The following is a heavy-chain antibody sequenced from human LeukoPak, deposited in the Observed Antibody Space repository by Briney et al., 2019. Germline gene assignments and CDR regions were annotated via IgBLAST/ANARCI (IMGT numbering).Heavy chain of an antibody. Sequence: PGGSLRLSCAASGFTYSSYSMNWVRQAPGKGLEWVSSISSSSSYIYYADSVKGRFTISRDNAKNSLYLQMNSLRAEDTAVYYCARVGEQLVYYFDYWGQGTLVTVSS. J-gene: IGHJ4*02. CDR2: ISSSSSYI. CDR3: ARVGEQLVYYFDY. V-gene: IGHV3-21*01. CDR1: GFTYSSYS. D-gene: IGHD6-6*01.